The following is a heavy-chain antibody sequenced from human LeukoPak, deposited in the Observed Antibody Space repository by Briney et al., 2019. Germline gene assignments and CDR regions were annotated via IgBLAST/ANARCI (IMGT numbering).Heavy chain of an antibody. Sequence: GGTLRLSCAASDFSVTDNYVTWVRQATGKGLQWVSSVYAGGATYYADSVRGRFTISRDKSKNTVYLQMTSLRVEDTAVYYCARDRRENWFDPWGQGTLVTVSS. CDR2: VYAGGAT. J-gene: IGHJ5*02. CDR1: DFSVTDNY. CDR3: ARDRRENWFDP. V-gene: IGHV3-53*01.